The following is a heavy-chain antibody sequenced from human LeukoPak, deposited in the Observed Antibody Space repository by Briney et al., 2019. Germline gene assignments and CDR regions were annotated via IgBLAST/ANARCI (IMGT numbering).Heavy chain of an antibody. CDR2: ITSSTSYI. D-gene: IGHD3-10*02. J-gene: IGHJ6*04. Sequence: GGSLRLSCAASGFTFSSCTMNWVRQAPGKGLEWVSSITSSTSYIFYADSVKGRFTISRDNAKNSLYLQMNSLRAEDTAVYYCAELGITMIGGVWGKGTTVTISS. CDR3: AELGITMIGGV. CDR1: GFTFSSCT. V-gene: IGHV3-21*01.